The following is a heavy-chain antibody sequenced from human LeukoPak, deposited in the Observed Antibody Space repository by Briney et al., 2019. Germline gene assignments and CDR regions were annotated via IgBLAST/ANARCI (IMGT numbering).Heavy chain of an antibody. Sequence: PWETLSLTCTVSGGSISGYFWSWIRQPAGKGLEWNGRIYSSGSNNYNPSLKSRVTMSLDTSKNHLSLNLSSVTAADTAVYYCAREPTSGRESTSGRPLDYWGQGTLVTVSS. CDR3: AREPTSGRESTSGRPLDY. D-gene: IGHD5-12*01. J-gene: IGHJ4*02. CDR1: GGSISGYF. V-gene: IGHV4-4*07. CDR2: IYSSGSN.